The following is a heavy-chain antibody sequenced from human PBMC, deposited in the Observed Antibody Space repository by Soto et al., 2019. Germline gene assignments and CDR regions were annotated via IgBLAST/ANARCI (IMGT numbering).Heavy chain of an antibody. CDR2: FDPEDGDT. CDR1: GYTLTELS. D-gene: IGHD2-15*01. Sequence: GASVKVSCKVSGYTLTELSMDWVRQAPGKGLEWMGGFDPEDGDTNYAQKFQGRITMTTDTSTSTGYMELRSLQSDDTAVYYCGRSRFGYCSGDICYGALDIWGQGTMVTVSS. J-gene: IGHJ3*02. CDR3: GRSRFGYCSGDICYGALDI. V-gene: IGHV1-24*01.